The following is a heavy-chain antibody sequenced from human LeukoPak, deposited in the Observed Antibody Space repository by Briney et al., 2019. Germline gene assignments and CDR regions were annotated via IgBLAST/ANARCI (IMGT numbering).Heavy chain of an antibody. J-gene: IGHJ4*02. CDR2: ISSSSTSM. V-gene: IGHV3-21*01. Sequence: PGGSLRLSCAASGFTFSSYSMNWVRQAPGKGLEWVSSISSSSTSMYYADSVKGRFTISRDNAKNSLYLQMNSLRAEDTAVYYCSRERGYSYGYSDYWGQGTLVTASS. D-gene: IGHD5-18*01. CDR1: GFTFSSYS. CDR3: SRERGYSYGYSDY.